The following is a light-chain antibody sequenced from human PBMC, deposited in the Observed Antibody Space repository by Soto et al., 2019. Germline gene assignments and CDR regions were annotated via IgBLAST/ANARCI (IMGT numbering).Light chain of an antibody. Sequence: DIQMTQSPSSLSASFGDRVTLTCRASRNIDTYLNWYQQKPGTAPKLLMYGASSLHSGVPSRFSGSGSGTEFTLTISSLQPEDFATYYCLQHKSYPRTFGQGTKVEIK. J-gene: IGKJ1*01. CDR1: RNIDTY. CDR2: GAS. CDR3: LQHKSYPRT. V-gene: IGKV1-17*01.